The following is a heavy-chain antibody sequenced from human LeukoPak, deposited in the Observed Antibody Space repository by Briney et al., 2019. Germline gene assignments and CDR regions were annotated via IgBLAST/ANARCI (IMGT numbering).Heavy chain of an antibody. CDR2: INSGGSTT. CDR1: GSTLSNNW. J-gene: IGHJ4*02. D-gene: IGHD5-18*01. CDR3: ARGYIYGYDC. V-gene: IGHV3-74*01. Sequence: GSLRLSCVATGSTLSNNWTHWVRQAPGEGLVWVSRINSGGSTTTYAASVKGRFTISRDNAKNTLYLQMNSLRAEDTAVYYCARGYIYGYDCWGQGALVTVSS.